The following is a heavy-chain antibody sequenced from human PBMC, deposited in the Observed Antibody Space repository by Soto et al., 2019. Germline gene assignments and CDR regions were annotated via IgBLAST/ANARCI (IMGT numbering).Heavy chain of an antibody. J-gene: IGHJ4*02. CDR3: AREEDDYGXYAGVWIDY. Sequence: EVQLVESGGGLVQPGGSLRLSCAASGFTFSSYSMNWVRQAPGKGLEWVSYISSSSSTIYYADSVKGRFTISRDNAKNSLYLQMNSLRDEDTAVYYCAREEDDYGXYAGVWIDYWGQGTLVTVSS. D-gene: IGHD4-17*01. CDR2: ISSSSSTI. V-gene: IGHV3-48*02. CDR1: GFTFSSYS.